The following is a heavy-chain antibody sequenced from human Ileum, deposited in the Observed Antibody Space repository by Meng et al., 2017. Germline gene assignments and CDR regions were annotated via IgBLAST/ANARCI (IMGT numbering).Heavy chain of an antibody. CDR1: GGSGGPFSSAPW. Sequence: QMQVHESGPGLVKPSGTLSPTCTVSGGSGGPFSSAPWWSWVRQSPGKGLEWIGEIYHSGTTTDYNPSFKSRVTISVDQSKNQFSLRLSSVTAADTAVYYCATRYHDSSPFDPWGQGTLVTVSS. V-gene: IGHV4-4*02. CDR2: IYHSGTT. J-gene: IGHJ5*02. D-gene: IGHD3-22*01. CDR3: ATRYHDSSPFDP.